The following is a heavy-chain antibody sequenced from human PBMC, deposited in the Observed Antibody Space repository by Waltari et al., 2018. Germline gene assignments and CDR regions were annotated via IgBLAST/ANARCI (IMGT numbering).Heavy chain of an antibody. CDR2: IYYSGST. CDR3: ARAEKDGSGDYYYYYYMDV. CDR1: GGSISSYY. J-gene: IGHJ6*03. Sequence: QVQLQESGPGLVKPSETLSLTCTVSGGSISSYYWSWIRQPPGKGLEWIGYIYYSGSTNYNPSLKSRVTISVDTSKNQFSLKLSSVTAADTAVYYCARAEKDGSGDYYYYYYMDVWGKGTTVTVSS. V-gene: IGHV4-59*01. D-gene: IGHD3-10*01.